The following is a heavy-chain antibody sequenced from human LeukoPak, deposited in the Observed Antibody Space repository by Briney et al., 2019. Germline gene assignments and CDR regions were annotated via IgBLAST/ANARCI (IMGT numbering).Heavy chain of an antibody. CDR2: ISHDGTVT. CDR3: AKEGSQYASSWFDY. D-gene: IGHD6-13*01. Sequence: GGSLRLSCEASGFTFSSYGIQRVRQAPGMGPEWVSVISHDGTVTHYADSVKGRLTISRDSSTNTLYLQMDSLRTEDTAVYYCAKEGSQYASSWFDYWGQGTLVTISS. V-gene: IGHV3-30*18. J-gene: IGHJ4*02. CDR1: GFTFSSYG.